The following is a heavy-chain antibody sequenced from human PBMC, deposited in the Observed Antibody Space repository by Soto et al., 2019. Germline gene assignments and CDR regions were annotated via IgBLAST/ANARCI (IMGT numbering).Heavy chain of an antibody. V-gene: IGHV4-34*01. Sequence: SETLSLTCAVYGGSFSGYYWSWIRQPPGKGLEWIGEINHSGSTNYNPSLKSRVTISVDTSKNEFSLRLSSVTAADTAVYYCARLNGYCVSTNCHGYYGMDVWGQGTTVTVSS. CDR1: GGSFSGYY. CDR2: INHSGST. J-gene: IGHJ6*02. D-gene: IGHD2-2*03. CDR3: ARLNGYCVSTNCHGYYGMDV.